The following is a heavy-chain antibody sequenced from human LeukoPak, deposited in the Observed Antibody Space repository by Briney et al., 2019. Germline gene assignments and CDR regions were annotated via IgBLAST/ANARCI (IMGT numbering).Heavy chain of an antibody. D-gene: IGHD5-18*01. Sequence: PGGSLRLSCAASGFTFSSYGMHWVRQAPGKGLEWVAVISYDGSNKYYADSVKGRFTISRDNSKNTLYLQMNSLRAEDTAVYYCAKSPWVGYSYGYTETGNYAFDIWGQGTMVTVSS. CDR2: ISYDGSNK. CDR3: AKSPWVGYSYGYTETGNYAFDI. J-gene: IGHJ3*02. V-gene: IGHV3-30*18. CDR1: GFTFSSYG.